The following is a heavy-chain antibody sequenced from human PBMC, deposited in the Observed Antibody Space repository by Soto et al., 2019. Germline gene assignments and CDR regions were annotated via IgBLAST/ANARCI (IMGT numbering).Heavy chain of an antibody. J-gene: IGHJ5*02. Sequence: GASVKVSCKVSGYTLTELSMHWVRQAPGKGLEWMGGFDPEDGETIYAQKFQGRVTMTEDTSTDTAYMELSSLRSEDTAVYYCATLFGVVINVWFDPWGQGTLVTVSS. CDR1: GYTLTELS. CDR3: ATLFGVVINVWFDP. CDR2: FDPEDGET. V-gene: IGHV1-24*01. D-gene: IGHD3-3*01.